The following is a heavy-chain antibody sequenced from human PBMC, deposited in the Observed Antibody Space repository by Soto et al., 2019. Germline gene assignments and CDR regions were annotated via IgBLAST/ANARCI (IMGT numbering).Heavy chain of an antibody. CDR1: GGSFSGYY. CDR3: ASGWGQGYDFWSRYHYGMDV. V-gene: IGHV4-34*01. CDR2: INHSGST. D-gene: IGHD3-3*01. Sequence: PSETLSLTCAVYGGSFSGYYCSWIRQPPWKGLEWIGEINHSGSTNYNPSLKSRVTISVDTSKNQFSLKLSSVTAADTAVYYCASGWGQGYDFWSRYHYGMDVWGRGTTVTVSS. J-gene: IGHJ6*02.